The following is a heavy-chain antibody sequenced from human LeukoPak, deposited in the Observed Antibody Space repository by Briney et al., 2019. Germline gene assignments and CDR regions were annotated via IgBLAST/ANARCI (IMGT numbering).Heavy chain of an antibody. CDR1: GYTFSDYY. CDR3: ARYTSGRLNPGFYHYYMDV. CDR2: ISAYNGNT. V-gene: IGHV1-18*04. Sequence: ASVKVSCKASGYTFSDYYMHWVRQAHGQGLEWMGWISAYNGNTNYAQKLQGRVTMTTDTSTSTAYMELRSLRSDDTAVYYCARYTSGRLNPGFYHYYMDVWGKETTVTVSS. D-gene: IGHD6-19*01. J-gene: IGHJ6*03.